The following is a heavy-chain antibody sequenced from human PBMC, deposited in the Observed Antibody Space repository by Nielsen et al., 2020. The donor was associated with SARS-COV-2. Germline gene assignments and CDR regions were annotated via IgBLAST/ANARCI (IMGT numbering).Heavy chain of an antibody. D-gene: IGHD6-6*01. V-gene: IGHV4-59*01. CDR1: GGSISSYY. J-gene: IGHJ6*02. Sequence: GSLRLSCTVSGGSISSYYWSWIRQPPGKGLEWIGYIYYSGSTNYNPSLKSRVTISVDTSKNQFSLKLSSVTAADTAVYYCARDTLEYSSSYLSGYYYGMDVWGQGTTVTVSS. CDR2: IYYSGST. CDR3: ARDTLEYSSSYLSGYYYGMDV.